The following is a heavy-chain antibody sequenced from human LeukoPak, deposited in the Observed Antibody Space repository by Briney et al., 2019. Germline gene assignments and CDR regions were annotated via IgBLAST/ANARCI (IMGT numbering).Heavy chain of an antibody. J-gene: IGHJ6*02. Sequence: GGSLRLSCAASGFTFSSYAMHWVRQAPGKGLEWVAVISYDGSNKYYADSVKGRFTISRDNSKNTLYLQMNSLRAEDTAVYYCARAAGDYSFNYYYYYGMDVWGQGTTVTASS. CDR1: GFTFSSYA. CDR3: ARAAGDYSFNYYYYYGMDV. V-gene: IGHV3-30-3*01. D-gene: IGHD4-11*01. CDR2: ISYDGSNK.